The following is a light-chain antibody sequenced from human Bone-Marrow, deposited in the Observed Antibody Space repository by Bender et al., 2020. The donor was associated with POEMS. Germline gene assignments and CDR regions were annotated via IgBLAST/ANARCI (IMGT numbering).Light chain of an antibody. V-gene: IGLV2-23*01. CDR1: SSDVGGYDY. J-gene: IGLJ3*02. CDR3: CSYAGSSTWV. CDR2: EGS. Sequence: QSALTQPRSVSGSPGQSVTISCSGTSSDVGGYDYVSWYHLHPGKAPRLMIYEGSKRPSGISNRFSGSKSGNTASLTISGLQAEDEAHYYCCSYAGSSTWVFGGGTKVTVL.